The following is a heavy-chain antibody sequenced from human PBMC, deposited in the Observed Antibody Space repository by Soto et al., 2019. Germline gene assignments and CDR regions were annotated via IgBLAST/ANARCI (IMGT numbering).Heavy chain of an antibody. D-gene: IGHD3-3*01. CDR2: ISGSGGST. V-gene: IGHV3-23*01. CDR3: AKDRTYDFWSGSWFDP. CDR1: GFTFSSYA. Sequence: GGSLRLSCAASGFTFSSYAMSWVRQAPGKGLEWVSAISGSGGSTYYADSVKGRFTISGDNSKNTLYLQMNGLRAEDTAVYYCAKDRTYDFWSGSWFDPWGQGTLVTVSS. J-gene: IGHJ5*02.